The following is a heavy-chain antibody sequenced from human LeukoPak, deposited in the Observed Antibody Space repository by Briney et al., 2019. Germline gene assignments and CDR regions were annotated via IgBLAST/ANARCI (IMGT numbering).Heavy chain of an antibody. Sequence: PSETLSLTCTVSGGAISSYYWSWIRQPPGKGLEWIGYIYYSGSTHYNPSLKSRVTISVDTSKNQFSLKLSSVTAADTAVYYCARVDSSGHYGIDYWGQGTLVTVSS. CDR1: GGAISSYY. CDR2: IYYSGST. CDR3: ARVDSSGHYGIDY. D-gene: IGHD3-22*01. J-gene: IGHJ4*02. V-gene: IGHV4-59*01.